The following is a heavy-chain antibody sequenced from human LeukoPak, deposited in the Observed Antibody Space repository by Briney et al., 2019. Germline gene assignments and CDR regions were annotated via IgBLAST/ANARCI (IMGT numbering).Heavy chain of an antibody. Sequence: SQTLSLTCAVSGGSISSGGYSWNWIRQPPGKGLEWIGYIYHSGSTYYNPSLKSRVTISVDRSKNQFSLKLSSVTAADTAVYYCARGGGVYYDILTGYSPGVWFDPWGQGTLVTVSS. V-gene: IGHV4-30-2*01. D-gene: IGHD3-9*01. J-gene: IGHJ5*02. CDR1: GGSISSGGYS. CDR3: ARGGGVYYDILTGYSPGVWFDP. CDR2: IYHSGST.